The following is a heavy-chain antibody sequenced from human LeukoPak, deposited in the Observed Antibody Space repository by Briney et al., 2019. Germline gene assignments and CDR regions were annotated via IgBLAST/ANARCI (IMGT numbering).Heavy chain of an antibody. V-gene: IGHV4-39*01. J-gene: IGHJ4*02. CDR1: GGSISSSSYY. CDR3: ARHGRYDFWSGYHREFDY. CDR2: IYYSGST. Sequence: SETLSLTCTVSGGSISSSSYYWGWIRQPPGKGLEWIGSIYYSGSTYYNPSLKSRVTISVDTSKNQFSLKLSSVTAADTAVYYCARHGRYDFWSGYHREFDYWGQGTLVTVSS. D-gene: IGHD3-3*01.